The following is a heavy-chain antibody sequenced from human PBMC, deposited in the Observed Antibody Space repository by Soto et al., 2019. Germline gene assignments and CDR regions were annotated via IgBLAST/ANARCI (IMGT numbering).Heavy chain of an antibody. D-gene: IGHD5-18*01. J-gene: IGHJ4*02. V-gene: IGHV4-4*02. Sequence: SETLSLTCTVSSGSIRSENWWSWVRQPPGKGLEWIGEIYHRGSTNYNPSLKSRVIISVDNSKNQFSLKLSSVTAADTAVYYCAGARGYSIEYFDYWGQGTLVTVSS. CDR2: IYHRGST. CDR1: SGSIRSENW. CDR3: AGARGYSIEYFDY.